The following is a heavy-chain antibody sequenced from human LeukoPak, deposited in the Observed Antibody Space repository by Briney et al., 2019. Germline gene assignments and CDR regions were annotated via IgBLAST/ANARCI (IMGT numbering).Heavy chain of an antibody. D-gene: IGHD3-10*01. J-gene: IGHJ4*02. CDR2: IIPIFGTA. Sequence: SVTVSCKASGGTFSSYTISWVRQAPGQGLEWMGGIIPIFGTANYAQKFQGRVTITADESTSTAYMELSSLRSEDTAVYYCAREVLWFGERTGYFDYWGQGTLVTVSS. V-gene: IGHV1-69*13. CDR3: AREVLWFGERTGYFDY. CDR1: GGTFSSYT.